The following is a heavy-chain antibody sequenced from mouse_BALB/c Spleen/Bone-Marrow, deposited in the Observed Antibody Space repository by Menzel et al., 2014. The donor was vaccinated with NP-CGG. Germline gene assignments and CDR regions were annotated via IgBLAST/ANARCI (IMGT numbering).Heavy chain of an antibody. CDR3: ARYDVYYYFDY. CDR2: IRNKANGYTT. J-gene: IGHJ2*01. Sequence: EVKLLESGGGLVQPGGSLRLSCATSGFTFXGYYMSWVRQPPGKALEWLGFIRNKANGYTTEYSASVKGRLTISRDNSQSILYLQMNTLRAEDSATYYCARYDVYYYFDYWGQGTTLTVSS. CDR1: GFTFXGYY. V-gene: IGHV7-3*02. D-gene: IGHD2-3*01.